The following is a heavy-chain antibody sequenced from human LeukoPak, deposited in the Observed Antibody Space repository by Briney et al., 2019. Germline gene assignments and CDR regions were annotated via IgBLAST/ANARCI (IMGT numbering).Heavy chain of an antibody. J-gene: IGHJ5*02. Sequence: ASVKVSCKASGYTFTGYYVHWVRQAPGQGLEWMGWINPNSGGTNYAQKFQGRVTMTRDTSISTAYMELSTLRSDDMAVYYCARGIAAAGTNWFDPWGQGALVTVSS. CDR3: ARGIAAAGTNWFDP. CDR1: GYTFTGYY. CDR2: INPNSGGT. D-gene: IGHD6-13*01. V-gene: IGHV1-2*02.